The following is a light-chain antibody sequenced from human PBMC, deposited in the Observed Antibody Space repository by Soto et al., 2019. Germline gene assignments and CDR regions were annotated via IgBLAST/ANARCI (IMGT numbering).Light chain of an antibody. J-gene: IGLJ1*01. Sequence: QSVLTQPPPASGSPGQSVTISCTGTSGDVGDNYVSWYQQHLGKAPKLIIYEVSQRPSGVPDRFSGSKSGNTASLTASGLQAEDEADPYCSSYAGSNTFVFGSETQVTGL. CDR3: SSYAGSNTFV. V-gene: IGLV2-8*01. CDR1: SGDVGDNY. CDR2: EVS.